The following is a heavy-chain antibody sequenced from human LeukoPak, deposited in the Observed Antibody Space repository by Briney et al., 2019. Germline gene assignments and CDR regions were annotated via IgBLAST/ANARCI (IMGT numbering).Heavy chain of an antibody. Sequence: GGSLRLSCAASGFTVSSNYMSWVRQAPGKGLEWVSVIYSGGGTYYADSVKGRFTISRDNSKNTLYLQMNSLRAEDTAVYYCARDPTTKYGMDVWGQGTTVTVSS. CDR1: GFTVSSNY. D-gene: IGHD1-7*01. CDR2: IYSGGGT. V-gene: IGHV3-66*02. CDR3: ARDPTTKYGMDV. J-gene: IGHJ6*02.